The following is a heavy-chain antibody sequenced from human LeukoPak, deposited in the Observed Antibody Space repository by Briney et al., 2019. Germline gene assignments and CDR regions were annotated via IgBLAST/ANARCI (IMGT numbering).Heavy chain of an antibody. CDR2: IYSGGST. Sequence: GGSLRLSCAASGFTFTSVWMHWFRQAPGKGLEWVSVIYSGGSTYYADSVKGRFTISRDNSKNTLYLQMNSLRAEDTAVYYCARDSGSSPLAFDIWGQGTMVTVSS. V-gene: IGHV3-53*01. D-gene: IGHD3-10*01. CDR3: ARDSGSSPLAFDI. J-gene: IGHJ3*02. CDR1: GFTFTSVW.